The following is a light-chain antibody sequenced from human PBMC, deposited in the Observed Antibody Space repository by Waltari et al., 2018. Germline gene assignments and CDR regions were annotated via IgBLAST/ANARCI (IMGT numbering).Light chain of an antibody. CDR1: SSDVGGHNY. CDR3: SSYAGSNNVV. J-gene: IGLJ2*01. Sequence: QSALTQPPSASGSPGQSVTISFTGSSSDVGGHNYVSWYQQHPGKAPKLMIYEVSKRPSGVPDRFSGSKSGNTASLTVSGLQAEDEADYYCSSYAGSNNVVFGGGTKLTVL. CDR2: EVS. V-gene: IGLV2-8*01.